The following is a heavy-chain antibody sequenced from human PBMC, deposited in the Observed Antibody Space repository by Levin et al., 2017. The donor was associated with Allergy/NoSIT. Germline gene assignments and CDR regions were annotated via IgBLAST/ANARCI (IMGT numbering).Heavy chain of an antibody. J-gene: IGHJ4*02. V-gene: IGHV3-30*18. CDR3: AKDAITMVRGVMGY. CDR2: ISYDGSNK. D-gene: IGHD3-10*01. Sequence: GGSLRLSCAASGFTFSSYGMHWVRQAPGKGLEWVAVISYDGSNKYYADSVKGRFTISRDNSKNTLYLQMNSLRAEDTAVYYCAKDAITMVRGVMGYWGQGTLVTVSS. CDR1: GFTFSSYG.